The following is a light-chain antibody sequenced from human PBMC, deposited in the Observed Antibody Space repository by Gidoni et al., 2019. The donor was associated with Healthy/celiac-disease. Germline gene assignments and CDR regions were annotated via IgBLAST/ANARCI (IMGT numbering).Light chain of an antibody. CDR1: QSICNY. CDR2: AAS. V-gene: IGKV1-39*01. CDR3: QQSYSTPYT. J-gene: IGKJ3*01. Sequence: DIQMTQSPSSLSASVGDRVTITCRASQSICNYLNWYQHKPGKAPKLLIYAASSLQSGVPSRFSGSGSGTDFTLTISSLQPEDFATFYCQQSYSTPYTFGPGTKVDIK.